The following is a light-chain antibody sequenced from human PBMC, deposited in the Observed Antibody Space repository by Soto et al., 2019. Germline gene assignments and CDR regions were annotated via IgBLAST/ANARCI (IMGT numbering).Light chain of an antibody. V-gene: IGKV3-20*01. CDR3: QVNGSSPRYT. J-gene: IGKJ2*01. Sequence: EIVLTQSPGTLSLSPGERATLSCRASQSVNSGYLAWYQQKPGQAPRLLFYGVSNRAAGIPDRFSGSGSGTDFTLTISRLEPEVFAMYYCQVNGSSPRYTFGQGTKVEI. CDR1: QSVNSGY. CDR2: GVS.